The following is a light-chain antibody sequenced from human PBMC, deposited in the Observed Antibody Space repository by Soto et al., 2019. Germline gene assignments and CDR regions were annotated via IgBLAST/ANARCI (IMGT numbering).Light chain of an antibody. J-gene: IGLJ3*02. CDR2: SNY. Sequence: QSVVTQTPSASGTPGQRVTISCSGSSSNIESNTVSWYQQLPGTAPKLLIHSNYQRPSGVPVRFSGSKSGTSASLAISGLQSEDEADYYCAAWDGSLNGWVFGGGTKLTVL. V-gene: IGLV1-44*01. CDR1: SSNIESNT. CDR3: AAWDGSLNGWV.